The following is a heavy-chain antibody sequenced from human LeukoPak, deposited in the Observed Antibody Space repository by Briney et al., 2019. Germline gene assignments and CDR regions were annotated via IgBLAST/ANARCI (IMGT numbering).Heavy chain of an antibody. V-gene: IGHV3-23*01. CDR1: GFNFANHA. D-gene: IGHD2-21*02. CDR3: VREDTPATANY. Sequence: GGSLRLSCAASGFNFANHAMSWVRQTPGKGLEWVSAISGGGDITYYADSVTGRFTIPRDNSKDTLFLQMHSLRPGDTAVYYCVREDTPATANYWGQGTLVTISS. J-gene: IGHJ4*02. CDR2: ISGGGDIT.